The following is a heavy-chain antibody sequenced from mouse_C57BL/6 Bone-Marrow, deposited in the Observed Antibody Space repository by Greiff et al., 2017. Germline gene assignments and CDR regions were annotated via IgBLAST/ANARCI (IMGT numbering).Heavy chain of an antibody. D-gene: IGHD1-1*01. Sequence: DVMLVESGGDLVKPGGSLKLSCAASGFTFSSYGMSWVRQTPDKRLEWVATISSGGSYTYYPDSVKGRFTISRDNAKNTLYLQRSSLKSEDTAMYYCARHYYGSSYTYYFDDWGQGTTLTVSS. V-gene: IGHV5-6*02. CDR2: ISSGGSYT. CDR3: ARHYYGSSYTYYFDD. CDR1: GFTFSSYG. J-gene: IGHJ2*01.